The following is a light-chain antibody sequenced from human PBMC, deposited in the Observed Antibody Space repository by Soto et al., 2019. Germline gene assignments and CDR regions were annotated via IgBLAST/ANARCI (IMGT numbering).Light chain of an antibody. Sequence: QTTQSPSAVSASVGDRVTITCRASHSVSTWLAWYQQKPGKAPKLLIYKASNLESGVPSRFSGSGSGTEFTLTISSLQPDDFATYYCQHYKMYSPWTFGQGTKV. J-gene: IGKJ1*01. CDR2: KAS. CDR1: HSVSTW. V-gene: IGKV1-5*03. CDR3: QHYKMYSPWT.